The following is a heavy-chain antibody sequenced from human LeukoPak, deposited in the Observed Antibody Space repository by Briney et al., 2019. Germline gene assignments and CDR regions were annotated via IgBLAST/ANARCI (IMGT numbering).Heavy chain of an antibody. D-gene: IGHD3-10*01. CDR3: ARDPIRLWFGESTFDY. V-gene: IGHV3-72*01. CDR1: GFIFSDFY. CDR2: SRNKANSFST. Sequence: GGSLRLSCVTSGFIFSDFYMDWVRQAPGKGLEWICRSRNKANSFSTEYAASVKGRFTISREDSKNSLYLQMNSLRAEDTAVYYCARDPIRLWFGESTFDYWGQGTLVTVSS. J-gene: IGHJ4*02.